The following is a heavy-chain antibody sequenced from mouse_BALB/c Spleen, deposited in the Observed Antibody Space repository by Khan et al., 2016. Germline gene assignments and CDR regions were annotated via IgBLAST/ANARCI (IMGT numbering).Heavy chain of an antibody. CDR3: ARPLYYGYQAY. CDR1: GFDFSRYW. V-gene: IGHV4-1*02. Sequence: EVKLLESGGGLVQPGGSLKLSCAASGFDFSRYWMSWVRQAPGKGLEWIGEINPDSSTINYTPSLKDKFIISRDNAKNSLYLQMSKVRSEDTALYYCARPLYYGYQAYWGQGTLVTVSA. D-gene: IGHD1-2*01. J-gene: IGHJ3*01. CDR2: INPDSSTI.